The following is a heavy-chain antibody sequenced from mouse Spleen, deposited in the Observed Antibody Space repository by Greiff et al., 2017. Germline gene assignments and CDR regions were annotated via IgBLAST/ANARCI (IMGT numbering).Heavy chain of an antibody. Sequence: EVQLVESGGGLVKPGGSLKLSCAASGFTFSDYGMHXVRQAPEKGLEWVAYISSGSSTIYYADTVKGRFTISRDNAKNTLFLQMSSLRSEDTAMYYCAILRLRYFDYWGQGTTLTVSS. J-gene: IGHJ2*01. D-gene: IGHD1-2*01. V-gene: IGHV5-17*01. CDR1: GFTFSDYG. CDR2: ISSGSSTI. CDR3: AILRLRYFDY.